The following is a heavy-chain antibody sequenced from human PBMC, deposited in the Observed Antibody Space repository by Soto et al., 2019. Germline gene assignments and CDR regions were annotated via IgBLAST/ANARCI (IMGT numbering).Heavy chain of an antibody. V-gene: IGHV3-74*01. Sequence: EVQLVESGGGIVQPGGSLRLSCAASGFTFSSYGMHWVRQAPGKGLGWVSRINSYGSRTSYADSATGRFTISTDNAKNTVYLKMNSLRAEETGVYYCARGDGDYYYCNVYLGRHWRQGTLGTGSS. D-gene: IGHD2-21*01. J-gene: IGHJ4*02. CDR3: ARGDGDYYYCNVYLGRH. CDR2: INSYGSRT. CDR1: GFTFSSYG.